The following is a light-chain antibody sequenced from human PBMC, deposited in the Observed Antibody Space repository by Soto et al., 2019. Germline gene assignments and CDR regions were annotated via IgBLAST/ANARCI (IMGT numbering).Light chain of an antibody. V-gene: IGLV2-18*01. J-gene: IGLJ1*01. CDR1: SSDVGSYDR. CDR2: ELS. CDR3: SLYTGSSNYV. Sequence: QSVLTQPPSVSGSPGRSVTISCTGTSSDVGSYDRVSWYQQPPGTAPKLMIYELSNRPSGVPDRFSGSKSGNTASLTISGLQAEDEADYFCSLYTGSSNYVFGTGTKVTVL.